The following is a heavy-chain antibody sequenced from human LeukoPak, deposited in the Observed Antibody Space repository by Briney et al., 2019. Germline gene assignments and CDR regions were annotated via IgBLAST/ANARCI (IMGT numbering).Heavy chain of an antibody. CDR2: FYYSGST. CDR1: GGSFSTYY. D-gene: IGHD1-26*01. V-gene: IGHV4-59*01. Sequence: SETLSLTCTVTGGSFSTYYWSWIRQPPGKGLEWIGHFYYSGSTNYNPSLKSRVTISVDTSRNLLSLKLTSVTAADTAVYYCARGQGGNYYLNYFDYWGQGALATVSS. J-gene: IGHJ4*02. CDR3: ARGQGGNYYLNYFDY.